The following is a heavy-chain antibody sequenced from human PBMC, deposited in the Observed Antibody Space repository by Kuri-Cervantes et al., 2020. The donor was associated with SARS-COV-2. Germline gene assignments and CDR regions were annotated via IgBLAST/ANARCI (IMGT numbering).Heavy chain of an antibody. J-gene: IGHJ6*03. CDR3: AREAGGSGSYYNQRGSYYYYMDV. Sequence: ASVKVSCKASCYTFTTYGISWVRQARGQGLEWRGWISAYNGNRNYAQKLQGRVTMTRNTSISTAYMELSSLRSEDTAVYYCAREAGGSGSYYNQRGSYYYYMDVWGKGTTVTVSS. CDR2: ISAYNGNR. D-gene: IGHD3-10*01. V-gene: IGHV1-18*01. CDR1: CYTFTTYG.